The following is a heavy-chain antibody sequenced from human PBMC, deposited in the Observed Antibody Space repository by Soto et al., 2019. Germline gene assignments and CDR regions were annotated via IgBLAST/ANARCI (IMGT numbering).Heavy chain of an antibody. CDR3: ARGHHYYGMDV. CDR2: IYYSGST. CDR1: GGSISSYY. V-gene: IGHV4-59*01. J-gene: IGHJ6*02. Sequence: PSETLSLTCTVSGGSISSYYWSWIRQPPGKGLEWIGYIYYSGSTNYNPSLKSRVTISVDTSKNQFSLKLSSVTAADTAVYYCARGHHYYGMDVWGQGTTVTVSS.